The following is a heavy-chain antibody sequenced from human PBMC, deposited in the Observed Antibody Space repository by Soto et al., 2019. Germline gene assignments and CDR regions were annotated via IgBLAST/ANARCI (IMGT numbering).Heavy chain of an antibody. CDR1: EDTFRNYA. CDR2: IIPIFGTA. Sequence: QVELVQSGAEVQKPGSSVKVSCQASEDTFRNYAISWVRQAHGQGLEWMGGIIPIFGTANYAQKFQGRVTITADTSVNTVYLELSSLRAEEAAVYYCASTKYDSSAYYYWYLGLWGRGTLVTVSS. J-gene: IGHJ2*01. V-gene: IGHV1-69*06. CDR3: ASTKYDSSAYYYWYLGL. D-gene: IGHD3-22*01.